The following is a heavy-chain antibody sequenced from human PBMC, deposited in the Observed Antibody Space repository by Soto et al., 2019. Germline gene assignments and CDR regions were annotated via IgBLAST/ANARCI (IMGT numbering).Heavy chain of an antibody. CDR1: GFTFDDYT. CDR2: ISWDGGST. D-gene: IGHD6-19*01. J-gene: IGHJ6*02. V-gene: IGHV3-43*01. CDR3: AKEGYSSGWTRYYGMDV. Sequence: GGSLRLSCAASGFTFDDYTMHWVRQAPGKGLEWVSLISWDGGSTYYADSVKGRFTISRVNSKNSLYLQMNSLRTEDTALYYCAKEGYSSGWTRYYGMDVWGQGTTVTVSS.